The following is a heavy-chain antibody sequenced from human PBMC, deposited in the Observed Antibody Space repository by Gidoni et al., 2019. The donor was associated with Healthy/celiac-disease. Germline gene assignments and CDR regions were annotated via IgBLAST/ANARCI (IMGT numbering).Heavy chain of an antibody. Sequence: EVQLVESGGGLVQPGRSLRLSCAASGCTFDDYAMHWVRQAPGKGLEWVSGISWNSGSIGYADSVKGRFTISRDNAKNSLYLQMNSLRAEDTALYYCAKGRGVGAPFDYWGQGTLVTVSS. CDR3: AKGRGVGAPFDY. CDR1: GCTFDDYA. J-gene: IGHJ4*02. V-gene: IGHV3-9*01. D-gene: IGHD1-26*01. CDR2: ISWNSGSI.